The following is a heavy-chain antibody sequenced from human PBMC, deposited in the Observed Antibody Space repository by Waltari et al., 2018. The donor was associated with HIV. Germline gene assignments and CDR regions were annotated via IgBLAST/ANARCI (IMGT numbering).Heavy chain of an antibody. Sequence: IQLQQSGPGLMQPSQTLSLPCVISADSVPRHTAPWTWIRQSPSRGLEWLGRTYYRKKWYHDYTVSLKTRMTLSADASKNQFSLELRSLTFDDSAMYYCAKGAFSGRTSGMFDYWGQGALVTVSS. J-gene: IGHJ4*02. CDR1: ADSVPRHTAP. D-gene: IGHD3-10*01. CDR3: AKGAFSGRTSGMFDY. CDR2: TYYRKKWYH. V-gene: IGHV6-1*01.